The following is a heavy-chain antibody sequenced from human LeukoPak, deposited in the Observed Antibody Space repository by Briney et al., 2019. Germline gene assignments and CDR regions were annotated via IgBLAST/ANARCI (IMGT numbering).Heavy chain of an antibody. CDR1: GYTFTSYG. Sequence: GASVKVSCKASGYTFTSYGISWVRQAPGQGLEWMGWISAYNGNTNYAQKLQGTVTMTTDTSTSTAYMELRSLRSDDTAVYYCARGSATVVMRGGFDYWGQGTLVTVSS. V-gene: IGHV1-18*01. CDR2: ISAYNGNT. CDR3: ARGSATVVMRGGFDY. D-gene: IGHD4-23*01. J-gene: IGHJ4*02.